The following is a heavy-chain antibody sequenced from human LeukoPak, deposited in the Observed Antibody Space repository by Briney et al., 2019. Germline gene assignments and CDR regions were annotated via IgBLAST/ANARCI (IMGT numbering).Heavy chain of an antibody. CDR3: ARLYGSGSNHYYYYMDV. V-gene: IGHV4-4*07. Sequence: SETLSLTCTVSGGSISSYYWSWIRQPAGKGLEWIGRIYTSGSTNYNPSLKSRVTMSVDTSKNQFSLKLSSVTAADTAVYYCARLYGSGSNHYYYYMDVWGKGTTVTPSS. J-gene: IGHJ6*03. CDR1: GGSISSYY. CDR2: IYTSGST. D-gene: IGHD3-10*01.